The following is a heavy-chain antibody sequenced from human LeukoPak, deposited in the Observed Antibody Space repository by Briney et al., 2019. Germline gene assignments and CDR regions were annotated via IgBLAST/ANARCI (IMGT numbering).Heavy chain of an antibody. J-gene: IGHJ4*02. V-gene: IGHV3-30*02. D-gene: IGHD4-23*01. CDR1: GFTFSSYG. CDR3: AKPFIIAVVTPFDY. CDR2: IRYDGSNK. Sequence: GGSLRLSCAASGFTFSSYGMHWVRQAPGKGLEWVAFIRYDGSNKYYADSVKGRFTISRDNSKNTLYLQMNSLRAEDTAVYYCAKPFIIAVVTPFDYWGQGTLVTVSS.